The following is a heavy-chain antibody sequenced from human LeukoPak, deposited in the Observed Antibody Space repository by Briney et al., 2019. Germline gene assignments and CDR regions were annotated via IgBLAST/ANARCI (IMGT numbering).Heavy chain of an antibody. D-gene: IGHD2-2*01. J-gene: IGHJ3*02. V-gene: IGHV3-30*03. CDR2: ISYDGSNK. CDR1: GFTFGSYG. Sequence: PGRSLRLSCAASGFTFGSYGMHWVRRAPGKGLEWVALISYDGSNKYYADSVKGRFTISRDNSKNTLYLQMNSLRAEDTAVYYCARDSHQLPANDAFDIWGQGTMVTVSS. CDR3: ARDSHQLPANDAFDI.